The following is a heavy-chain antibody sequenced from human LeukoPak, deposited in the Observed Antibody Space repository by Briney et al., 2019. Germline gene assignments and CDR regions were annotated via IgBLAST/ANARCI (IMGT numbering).Heavy chain of an antibody. CDR3: ARRVQLERRLGNAFDI. CDR1: GYTFTGYY. V-gene: IGHV1-2*06. D-gene: IGHD1-1*01. Sequence: ASVKVSCKASGYTFTGYYMHWVRQALGQGLEWMGRINPNSGGTNYAQKFQGRVTMTRDTSISTAYMELSRLRSDDTAVYYCARRVQLERRLGNAFDIWGQGTMVTVSS. J-gene: IGHJ3*02. CDR2: INPNSGGT.